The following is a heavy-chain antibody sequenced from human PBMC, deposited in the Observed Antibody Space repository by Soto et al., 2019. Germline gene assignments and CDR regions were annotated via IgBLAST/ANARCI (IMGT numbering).Heavy chain of an antibody. CDR3: AKDQFYIRGVSHNWYDP. CDR2: ISGSGGST. D-gene: IGHD3-10*02. J-gene: IGHJ5*02. CDR1: GLTFSSYA. V-gene: IGHV3-23*01. Sequence: EVQLLESGGGLIQPGGSLRLSCAASGLTFSSYAMSWVRQAPGKGLEWVSAISGSGGSTYYADSVKGRFTISRDNSKNTLYLQMNRLRAQDTAVYYCAKDQFYIRGVSHNWYDPWGQGTLVTVSS.